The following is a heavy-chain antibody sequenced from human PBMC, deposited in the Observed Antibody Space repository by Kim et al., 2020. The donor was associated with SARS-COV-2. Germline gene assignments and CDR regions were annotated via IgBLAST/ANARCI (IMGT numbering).Heavy chain of an antibody. CDR1: GFTFDDYA. J-gene: IGHJ6*02. CDR3: AKEGTGYSSSWWGPYYYFYGMDV. CDR2: ISGDGGST. D-gene: IGHD6-13*01. V-gene: IGHV3-43*02. Sequence: GGSLRLSCAASGFTFDDYAMHWVRQAPGKGLEWVSLISGDGGSTYYADSVKGRFTISRDNSKNSLYLQMNSLRTEDTALYYCAKEGTGYSSSWWGPYYYFYGMDVWGQGPTVTVSS.